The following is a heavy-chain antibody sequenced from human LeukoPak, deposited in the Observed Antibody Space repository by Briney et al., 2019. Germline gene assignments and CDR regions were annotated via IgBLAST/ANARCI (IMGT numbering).Heavy chain of an antibody. D-gene: IGHD3-22*01. CDR3: ARGYYYDSSGYYREYFQH. CDR2: IIPIFGTA. V-gene: IGHV1-69*13. Sequence: GASVKASCKASGGTFSSYAISWVRQAPGQGLEWMGGIIPIFGTANYAQKFQGRVTITADESTSTAYMELSSLRSEDTAVYYCARGYYYDSSGYYREYFQHWGQGTLVTVSS. CDR1: GGTFSSYA. J-gene: IGHJ1*01.